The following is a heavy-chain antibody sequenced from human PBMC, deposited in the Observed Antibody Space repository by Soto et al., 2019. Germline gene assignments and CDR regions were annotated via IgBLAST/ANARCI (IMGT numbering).Heavy chain of an antibody. CDR2: IWYDGSNK. CDR1: GFTFSSYG. V-gene: IGHV3-33*01. J-gene: IGHJ6*02. D-gene: IGHD3-22*01. CDR3: ARAGAGVVITTFRWGPEKKIYYYYGMDV. Sequence: QPGGSLRLSCAASGFTFSSYGMHWVRQAPGKGLEWVAVIWYDGSNKYYADSVKGRFTISRDNSKNTLYLQMNSLRAEDTAVYYCARAGAGVVITTFRWGPEKKIYYYYGMDVWGQGTTVTVSS.